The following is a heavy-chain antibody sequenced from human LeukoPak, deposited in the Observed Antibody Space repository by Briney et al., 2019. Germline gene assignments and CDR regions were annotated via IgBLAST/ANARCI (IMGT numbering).Heavy chain of an antibody. CDR2: IHHSGDT. J-gene: IGHJ4*02. V-gene: IGHV4-39*01. D-gene: IGHD3-22*01. CDR3: ARLGGYYDPPDY. CDR1: GGSIRSSTYY. Sequence: PSETLSLTCTVSGGSIRSSTYYWAWIRQPPGKGLEWTGTIHHSGDTYYNPSLKSRVTISVDTSKNQFSLNLSSVTAADTAVYYCARLGGYYDPPDYWGQGTLVTVSS.